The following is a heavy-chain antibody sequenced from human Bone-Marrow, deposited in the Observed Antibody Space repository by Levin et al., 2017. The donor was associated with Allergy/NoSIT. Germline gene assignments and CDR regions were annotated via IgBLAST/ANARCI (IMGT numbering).Heavy chain of an antibody. J-gene: IGHJ6*02. Sequence: SCAASGFTFTDHRMHWVRQAPGTGLEWVALISYDGSNELYGDSVKGRFTISRDNSKNTLFLQMTSLRAEDTGVYYCARGAAAFYGMDVWGQGTTVTVSS. CDR3: ARGAAAFYGMDV. V-gene: IGHV3-30*03. CDR1: GFTFTDHR. D-gene: IGHD2-2*01. CDR2: ISYDGSNE.